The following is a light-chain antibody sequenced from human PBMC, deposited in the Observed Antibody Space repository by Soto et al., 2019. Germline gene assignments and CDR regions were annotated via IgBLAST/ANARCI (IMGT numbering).Light chain of an antibody. CDR1: QHVSSY. CDR3: QQRSDWPLIT. Sequence: EIVLTQSPATLSLSPGERATLSCRPSQHVSSYINWYQQKPGQAPRLLIHDAFNRATGVPARFSGSGSGADFTLTISSLEPEDFAIYYCQQRSDWPLITFGQGTRLEIK. CDR2: DAF. J-gene: IGKJ5*01. V-gene: IGKV3-11*01.